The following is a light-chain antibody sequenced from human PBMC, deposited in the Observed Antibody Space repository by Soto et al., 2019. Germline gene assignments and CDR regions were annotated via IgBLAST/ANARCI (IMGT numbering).Light chain of an antibody. CDR3: QQYNSYLIT. CDR1: QAIRTD. Sequence: AIQVTQSPCSLSASVGGRVTITCRASQAIRTDLGWYQQKPGKAPKLLIFAASNLHSGVPSRFSGSGSGTDFTLTISSLQPDDFATYYCQQYNSYLITFGQGTRLEIK. J-gene: IGKJ5*01. CDR2: AAS. V-gene: IGKV1-6*01.